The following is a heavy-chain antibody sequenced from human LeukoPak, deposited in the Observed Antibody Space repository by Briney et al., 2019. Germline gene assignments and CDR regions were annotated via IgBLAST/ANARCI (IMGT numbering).Heavy chain of an antibody. CDR3: ATGSIGQQPGLYFDY. J-gene: IGHJ4*02. CDR2: INSDGSIT. D-gene: IGHD6-13*01. V-gene: IGHV3-74*01. Sequence: PGGSLRLSCAASGFTFTDYWMHWVRQVPGKGLLWVSRINSDGSITNYADSVKGRFTISRDNSKNTLYLQMNSLRAEDTAVYYCATGSIGQQPGLYFDYWGQGTLVTVSS. CDR1: GFTFTDYW.